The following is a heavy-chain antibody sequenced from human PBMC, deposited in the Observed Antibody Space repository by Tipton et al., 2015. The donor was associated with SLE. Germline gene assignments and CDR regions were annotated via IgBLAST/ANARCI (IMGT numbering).Heavy chain of an antibody. D-gene: IGHD5-12*01. J-gene: IGHJ4*02. Sequence: TLSLTCAVYGGSFSSYYWSWIRQPPGKGLEWIGYIYYSGSTNYNPSLKSRVTISVDTSKNQFSLKLSSVTAADTAVYYCARHRAYSGYDLFYFDYWGQGTLVTVSS. CDR1: GGSFSSYY. CDR3: ARHRAYSGYDLFYFDY. V-gene: IGHV4-59*08. CDR2: IYYSGST.